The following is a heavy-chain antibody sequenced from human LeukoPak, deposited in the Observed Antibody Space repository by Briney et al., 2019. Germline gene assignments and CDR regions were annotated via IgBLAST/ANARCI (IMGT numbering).Heavy chain of an antibody. J-gene: IGHJ4*02. CDR3: ARRRGSGSYDAYYFDY. D-gene: IGHD1-26*01. CDR1: GYSFTSYW. CDR2: IYPGDSDT. V-gene: IGHV5-51*01. Sequence: GESLKISCKGSGYSFTSYWIGWVRQMPGKGLEWMGIIYPGDSDTRYSPSFQGQVTISADKSISTAYLQSSSLKASDTAMYYCARRRGSGSYDAYYFDYWGQGTLVTVSS.